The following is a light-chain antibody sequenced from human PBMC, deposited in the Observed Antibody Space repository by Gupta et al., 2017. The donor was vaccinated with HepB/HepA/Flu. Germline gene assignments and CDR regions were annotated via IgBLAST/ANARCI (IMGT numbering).Light chain of an antibody. CDR2: GAS. V-gene: IGKV3-20*01. CDR3: QQYGSSPCS. J-gene: IGKJ2*04. CDR1: QSVSSSY. Sequence: EIVLTQSPGTLSFPPGERATLSCRAGQSVSSSYLAWYQQKPGQAPRLLIYGASSRATGIPDRFSGSGSGTDFTLTISRLEPEDFAVYYCQQYGSSPCSFGQGTKLEIK.